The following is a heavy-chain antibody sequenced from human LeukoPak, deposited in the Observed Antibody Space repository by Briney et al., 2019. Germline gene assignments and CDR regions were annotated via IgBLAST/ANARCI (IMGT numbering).Heavy chain of an antibody. CDR1: GGSISSYY. V-gene: IGHV4-59*01. J-gene: IGHJ5*02. CDR2: IYYSGST. Sequence: SETLSLTCTVSGGSISSYYWSWIRQPPGKGLEWIGYIYYSGSTNYNPSLKSRVTISVGTSKNQFSLKLSSVTAADTAVYYCARDPSDYYGSGSPWFDPWGQGTLVTVSS. CDR3: ARDPSDYYGSGSPWFDP. D-gene: IGHD3-10*01.